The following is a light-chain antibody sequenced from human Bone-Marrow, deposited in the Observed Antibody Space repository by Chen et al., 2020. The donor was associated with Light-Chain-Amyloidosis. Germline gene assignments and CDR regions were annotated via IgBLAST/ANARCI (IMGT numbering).Light chain of an antibody. J-gene: IGKJ3*01. CDR1: QSVSSY. Sequence: EIVLTQSPATLSLSPGERATLSCRASQSVSSYLAWYQQKPGQAPRLLMYDASNRATGIPARFSGSGSGTDFTITISSLEPEDFAVYYCQQRSNWPPGFTFGPGTKVDIK. V-gene: IGKV3-11*01. CDR3: QQRSNWPPGFT. CDR2: DAS.